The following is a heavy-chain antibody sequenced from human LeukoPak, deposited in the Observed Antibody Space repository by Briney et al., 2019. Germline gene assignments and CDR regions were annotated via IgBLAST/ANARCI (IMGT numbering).Heavy chain of an antibody. CDR3: APGVQDTALQPFNY. J-gene: IGHJ4*02. CDR2: FDPEDGET. V-gene: IGHV1-24*01. Sequence: ASVKVSCKVSGYTLTELSMHWVRQAPGKGLEWMGGFDPEDGETIYAQKFQGRVTMTEDTSTDTAYMELSSLRSEDTAVYYCAPGVQDTALQPFNYWGQGTLFTVSS. CDR1: GYTLTELS. D-gene: IGHD2-15*01.